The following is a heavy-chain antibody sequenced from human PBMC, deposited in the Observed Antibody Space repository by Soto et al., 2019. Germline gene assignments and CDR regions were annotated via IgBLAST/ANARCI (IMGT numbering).Heavy chain of an antibody. CDR1: GYNFANYW. D-gene: IGHD6-13*01. CDR3: AAGYTTGPDAFDI. V-gene: IGHV5-51*01. Sequence: PVESLKISCNGSGYNFANYWIGWVRQMPGKGLEWMGMIFPGDSDTKNSPSLQGQITMSVDKSDSSAYLQWRSLKASDTAMYYCAAGYTTGPDAFDIWGQGTMVTVSS. CDR2: IFPGDSDT. J-gene: IGHJ3*02.